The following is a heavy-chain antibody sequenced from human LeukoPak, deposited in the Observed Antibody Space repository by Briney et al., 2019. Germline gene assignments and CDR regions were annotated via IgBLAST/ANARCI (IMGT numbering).Heavy chain of an antibody. D-gene: IGHD3-10*01. CDR3: TRDQRFGELSKNYYYYYMDV. Sequence: PGGSLRLSCAASGFTFSNYAIHWVRQAPGKGLEYVSAISRSGGTTYYANSVKGRFTISRDNSKNTLYLQMGSLRPEDMAVYYCTRDQRFGELSKNYYYYYMDVWGKGTTVTISS. CDR1: GFTFSNYA. V-gene: IGHV3-64*01. J-gene: IGHJ6*03. CDR2: ISRSGGTT.